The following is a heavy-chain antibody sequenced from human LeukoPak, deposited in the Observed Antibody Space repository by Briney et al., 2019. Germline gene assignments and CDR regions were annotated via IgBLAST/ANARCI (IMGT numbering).Heavy chain of an antibody. CDR3: AKDYDFWSGYSFNYYYYMDV. V-gene: IGHV3-66*01. CDR1: GFIVSNNY. Sequence: GGSLRLSCAASGFIVSNNYINWVRQAPGKGLEWVSVIYSGGSTYYADSVKGRFTISRDSSKNTLYLQMNSLRAEDTAVYYCAKDYDFWSGYSFNYYYYMDVWGKGTTVTVSS. CDR2: IYSGGST. J-gene: IGHJ6*03. D-gene: IGHD3-3*01.